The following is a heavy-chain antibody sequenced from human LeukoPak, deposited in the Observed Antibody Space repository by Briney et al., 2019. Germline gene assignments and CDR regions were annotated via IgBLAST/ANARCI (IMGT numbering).Heavy chain of an antibody. Sequence: LPGGSLRLSCAASGFTFSNYGMHWVRQAPGKGLEWVAVISYVGSNKYYADSVKGRFTISRDNSKNTLYLQMNSLRAEDTAVYYCARDLLQVGITKAPYDYWGQGTLVTVCS. J-gene: IGHJ4*02. CDR3: ARDLLQVGITKAPYDY. CDR1: GFTFSNYG. CDR2: ISYVGSNK. D-gene: IGHD2-21*01. V-gene: IGHV3-30*19.